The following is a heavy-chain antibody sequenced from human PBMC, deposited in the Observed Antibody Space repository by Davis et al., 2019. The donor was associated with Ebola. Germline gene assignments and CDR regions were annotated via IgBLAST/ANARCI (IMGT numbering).Heavy chain of an antibody. CDR3: ARDTSYGMDV. J-gene: IGHJ6*02. CDR1: GFNFDDYA. D-gene: IGHD2/OR15-2a*01. CDR2: INSDGSST. V-gene: IGHV3-74*01. Sequence: PGGSLRLSCAASGFNFDDYAMHWVRQAPGKGLVWVSRINSDGSSTSYADSVKGRFTISRDNAKNSLYLQMNSLRAEDTAVYYCARDTSYGMDVWGQGTTVTVSS.